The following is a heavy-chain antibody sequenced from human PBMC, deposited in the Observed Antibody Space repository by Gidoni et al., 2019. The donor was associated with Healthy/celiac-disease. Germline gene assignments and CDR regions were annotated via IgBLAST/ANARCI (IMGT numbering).Heavy chain of an antibody. CDR1: GYTLTSYG. Sequence: QVQLVQSGAEVKKPGASVKISSKASGYTLTSYGISWVRQAPGQGLEWMGWISAYNGNTNDAQKLQGRVTMTTDTSTSTAYMELRSLRSDDTAVYYCARGTDCSGGSCYGSHDAFDIWGQGTMVTVSS. D-gene: IGHD2-15*01. CDR3: ARGTDCSGGSCYGSHDAFDI. V-gene: IGHV1-18*01. CDR2: ISAYNGNT. J-gene: IGHJ3*02.